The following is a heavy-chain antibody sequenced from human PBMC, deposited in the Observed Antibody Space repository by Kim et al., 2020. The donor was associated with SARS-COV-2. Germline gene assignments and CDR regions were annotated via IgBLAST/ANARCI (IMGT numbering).Heavy chain of an antibody. J-gene: IGHJ4*02. D-gene: IGHD6-13*01. CDR2: MNPNSGNT. V-gene: IGHV1-8*01. Sequence: ASVKVSCKASGYTFTSYDINWVRQATGQGLEWMGWMNPNSGNTGYAQKFQGRVTMTRNTSISTAYMELSSLRSEDTAVYYCARARKAAAGREYNFDYWGQGTLVTVSS. CDR3: ARARKAAAGREYNFDY. CDR1: GYTFTSYD.